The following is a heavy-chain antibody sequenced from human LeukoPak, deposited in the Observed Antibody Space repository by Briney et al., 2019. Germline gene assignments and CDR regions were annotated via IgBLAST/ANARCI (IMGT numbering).Heavy chain of an antibody. J-gene: IGHJ6*02. CDR1: GGPISSSNW. D-gene: IGHD3-22*01. CDR3: TRGIAMLVVITQGYGMDV. CDR2: IYHSGNT. Sequence: SETLSLTCVVSGGPISSSNWWSWVRQSPGRGLEWIGDIYHSGNTNYNPSLKSRVTMSVDKSKNQFSLKLTSVTAADTAIYYCTRGIAMLVVITQGYGMDVWGQGTTVTVSS. V-gene: IGHV4-4*02.